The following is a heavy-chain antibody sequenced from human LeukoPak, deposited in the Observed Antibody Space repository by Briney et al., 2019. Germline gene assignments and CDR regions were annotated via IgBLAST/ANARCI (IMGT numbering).Heavy chain of an antibody. J-gene: IGHJ4*02. CDR3: ARGVEDSSGYYSYSDC. CDR1: GGSISSYY. CDR2: IYYSGST. D-gene: IGHD3-22*01. V-gene: IGHV4-59*01. Sequence: SGTLSLTCTVSGGSISSYYWSWIRQPPGKGLEWIGYIYYSGSTNYNPSLKSRVTISVDTSKNQFSLKLSSVTAADTAVYYCARGVEDSSGYYSYSDCWGQGTLVTVSS.